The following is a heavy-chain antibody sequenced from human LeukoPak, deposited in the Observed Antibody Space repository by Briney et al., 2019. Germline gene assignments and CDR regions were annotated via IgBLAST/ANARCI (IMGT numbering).Heavy chain of an antibody. J-gene: IGHJ4*02. Sequence: GGSLRLSCAASGFTFSSYAMSWVRQTPGKGLEWVSAISGSDGYTYYADSVKGRFTISRDNSKNTLYLQMNSLRAEDTAVYYCAKERGYSSSSYDYWGQGTLVTVSS. CDR1: GFTFSSYA. V-gene: IGHV3-23*01. D-gene: IGHD6-6*01. CDR2: ISGSDGYT. CDR3: AKERGYSSSSYDY.